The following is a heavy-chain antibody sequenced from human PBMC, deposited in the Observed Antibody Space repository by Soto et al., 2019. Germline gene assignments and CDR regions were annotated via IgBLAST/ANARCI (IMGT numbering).Heavy chain of an antibody. CDR2: ISYDGSNK. CDR3: ARGAYGLGKGSYYHGMDV. Sequence: QVQLVESGGGVVQPGRSLRLSCAGSGFTFSSIGMHWVRQAPGKGLEWVAVISYDGSNKYYADSVKGRFTISRDNSKRTLYLQMNSLRAEDTGVYHCARGAYGLGKGSYYHGMDVWGRGTMVTVSS. V-gene: IGHV3-30*03. D-gene: IGHD3-10*01. J-gene: IGHJ6*02. CDR1: GFTFSSIG.